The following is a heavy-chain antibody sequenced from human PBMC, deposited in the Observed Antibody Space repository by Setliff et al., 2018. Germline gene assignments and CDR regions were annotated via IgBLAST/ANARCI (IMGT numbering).Heavy chain of an antibody. J-gene: IGHJ6*02. CDR3: AGSVGGSPNYYGLNV. V-gene: IGHV1-3*01. CDR1: GDTFSTYA. CDR2: ITAGKGDT. Sequence: ASVKVSCKASGDTFSTYALSWVRQAPGQGLEWMGWITAGKGDTKYSQRFQGRVTFTRETSANTAYMELSSLTSEDTALYYCAGSVGGSPNYYGLNVWGQGTPVTVSS. D-gene: IGHD1-26*01.